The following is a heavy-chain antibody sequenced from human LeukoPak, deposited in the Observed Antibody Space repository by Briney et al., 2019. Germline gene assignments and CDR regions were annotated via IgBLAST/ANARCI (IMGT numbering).Heavy chain of an antibody. CDR1: GFTFSSYG. CDR2: ISYDGSNK. CDR3: AKDLLYSSSWYSYFDY. J-gene: IGHJ4*02. D-gene: IGHD6-13*01. Sequence: GRSLRLSCAASGFTFSSYGMHWVRQAPGKGLEWVAVISYDGSNKYYADSVKGRFTISRDNSKNTLYLQMNSLRAEDTAVYYCAKDLLYSSSWYSYFDYWGQGTLVTVSS. V-gene: IGHV3-30*18.